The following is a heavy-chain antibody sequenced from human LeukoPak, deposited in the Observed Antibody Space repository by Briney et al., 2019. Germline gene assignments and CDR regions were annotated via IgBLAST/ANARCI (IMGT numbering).Heavy chain of an antibody. Sequence: ASVKVSCKASGYTFTGYYMHWVRQAPGQGLEWMGWINPNSGGTNYAQKFQGRVTMTRDTSISTAYMELSRLRSDDTAVYYRARGGIYCSGGSCYDYFQHWGQGTLVTVSS. CDR1: GYTFTGYY. CDR3: ARGGIYCSGGSCYDYFQH. CDR2: INPNSGGT. J-gene: IGHJ1*01. D-gene: IGHD2-15*01. V-gene: IGHV1-2*02.